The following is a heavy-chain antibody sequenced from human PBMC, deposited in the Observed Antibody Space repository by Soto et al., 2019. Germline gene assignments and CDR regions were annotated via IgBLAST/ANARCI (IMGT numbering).Heavy chain of an antibody. CDR2: SYYRGST. Sequence: QLQLQESGPGLVKPSETLSLTCTVSGCSISSRRHYWVWIRKSPGKHLEWIGSSYYRGSTHYNPSLTTRVTISVDTSKNQGSLKVDTVTAADTAVYYCATAAGFGVLTQFFENWGQGSLVTDSS. J-gene: IGHJ4*02. CDR1: GCSISSRRHY. V-gene: IGHV4-39*01. CDR3: ATAAGFGVLTQFFEN. D-gene: IGHD3-3*01.